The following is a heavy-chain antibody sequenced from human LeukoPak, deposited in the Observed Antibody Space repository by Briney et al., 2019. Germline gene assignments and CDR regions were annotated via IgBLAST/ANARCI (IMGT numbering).Heavy chain of an antibody. D-gene: IGHD2-15*01. Sequence: GGSLRLSCAVSGFTLTNHGVRWVRQAPGKGQEWVSIINGTGGRDYGDSVEGCFILSRDNSKNTVYMQMSSLRAEDTATYYCAKDYCRDGNCPFPFLDSWGQGTLVTVSS. CDR1: GFTLTNHG. V-gene: IGHV3-23*01. CDR2: INGTGGR. CDR3: AKDYCRDGNCPFPFLDS. J-gene: IGHJ4*02.